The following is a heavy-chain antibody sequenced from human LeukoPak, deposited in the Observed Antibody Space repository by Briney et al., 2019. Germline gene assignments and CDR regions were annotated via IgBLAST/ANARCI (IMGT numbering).Heavy chain of an antibody. CDR2: IKQDGSEK. CDR1: GFTLSSYW. V-gene: IGHV3-7*03. CDR3: ARDQQFWFDP. D-gene: IGHD5-24*01. Sequence: PGGSLRLSCAASGFTLSSYWMSWVRQAPGKGLEWVANIKQDGSEKYYVDSVKGRFTISRDNSKNTLYLQMNSLRAEDTAVYYCARDQQFWFDPWGQGTLVTVSS. J-gene: IGHJ5*02.